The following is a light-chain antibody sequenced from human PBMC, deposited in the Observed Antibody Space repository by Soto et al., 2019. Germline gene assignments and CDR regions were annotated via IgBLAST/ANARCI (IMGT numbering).Light chain of an antibody. CDR3: QQYDRSPFN. Sequence: DIVMTQSPESLAVSLGERATINCKSNQSVLFTSNNKNYLGWYQQKPGQTPKLLIYWASTRESGVPDRFSGSGSGTDFTLTISSLQAEDVAVYYCQQYDRSPFNFGPGTKVDIK. CDR2: WAS. V-gene: IGKV4-1*01. J-gene: IGKJ3*01. CDR1: QSVLFTSNNKNY.